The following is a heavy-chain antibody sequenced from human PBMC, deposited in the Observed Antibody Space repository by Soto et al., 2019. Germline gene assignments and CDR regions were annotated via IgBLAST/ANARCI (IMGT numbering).Heavy chain of an antibody. CDR1: GGSFSGYY. Sequence: QVQLQQWGAGLLKPSETLSLTCAVYGGSFSGYYWSWIRQPPGKGLEWIGEINHSGSTNYNPSLKSRVTISVDTSKNQFSLKLSSVTAADTAVYYCAREGRTRSKYYMDVWGKGTTVTVSS. D-gene: IGHD1-26*01. CDR2: INHSGST. J-gene: IGHJ6*03. CDR3: AREGRTRSKYYMDV. V-gene: IGHV4-34*01.